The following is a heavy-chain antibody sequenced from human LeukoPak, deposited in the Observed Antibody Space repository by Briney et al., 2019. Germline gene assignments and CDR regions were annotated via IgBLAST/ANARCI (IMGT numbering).Heavy chain of an antibody. CDR1: GFTFSSYA. Sequence: GRSLRLSCAASGFTFSSYAMHWVRQAPGKGLEWVAVISYDGSNKYYADSVKGRFTISRDNSKNTLYLQMNSLRAEDTAVYYCAREDNLGFREGNYAFDIWGQGTMVTVSS. CDR3: AREDNLGFREGNYAFDI. J-gene: IGHJ3*02. CDR2: ISYDGSNK. V-gene: IGHV3-30*04. D-gene: IGHD3-10*01.